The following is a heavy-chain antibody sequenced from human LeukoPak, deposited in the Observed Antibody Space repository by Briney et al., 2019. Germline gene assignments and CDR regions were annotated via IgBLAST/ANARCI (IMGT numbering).Heavy chain of an antibody. V-gene: IGHV1-2*02. CDR2: SNPNSGGT. D-gene: IGHD3-9*01. J-gene: IGHJ5*02. Sequence: ASVKVSCKASGYAFTGYYIHWVRQASGQGLEWMGWSNPNSGGTNYAQKFQGRVTMTRDTSISTAYMELSRLRSDDMAVYYCARGNYDILTGPGSNWFDPWGQGTLVTVSS. CDR3: ARGNYDILTGPGSNWFDP. CDR1: GYAFTGYY.